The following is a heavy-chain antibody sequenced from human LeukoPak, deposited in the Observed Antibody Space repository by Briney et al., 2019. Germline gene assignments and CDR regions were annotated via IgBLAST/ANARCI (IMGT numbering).Heavy chain of an antibody. CDR2: ISYGGSNK. J-gene: IGHJ4*02. CDR3: ARAPTYSSGWYFDY. D-gene: IGHD6-19*01. Sequence: PGVSVRLSCTACGFTFNSYAMHWVRQAPGKGLEWVTVISYGGSNKYYADSVKGRFTISRDNSKNPLYLQMNSLRAEDTAVYCCARAPTYSSGWYFDYWGQGTLVTVSS. V-gene: IGHV3-30-3*01. CDR1: GFTFNSYA.